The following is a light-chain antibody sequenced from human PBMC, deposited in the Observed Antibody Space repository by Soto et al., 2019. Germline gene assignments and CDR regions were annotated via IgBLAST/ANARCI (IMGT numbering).Light chain of an antibody. CDR1: SSNIGSNY. V-gene: IGLV1-47*01. CDR3: AAWDDSLSGHVV. CDR2: RNN. J-gene: IGLJ2*01. Sequence: QSVLTQPPSASGTPGQRVTISCSGSSSNIGSNYVYWYQQLPGTAPKLLIYRNNQRPSGVPARFSGSKSGTSASLAISGLLSEDEADYYCAAWDDSLSGHVVFGGGTKLTVL.